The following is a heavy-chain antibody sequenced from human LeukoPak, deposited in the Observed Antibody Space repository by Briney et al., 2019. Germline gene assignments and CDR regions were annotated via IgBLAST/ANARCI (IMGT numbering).Heavy chain of an antibody. CDR1: GGSFSGYY. CDR3: ARSSIVARRGYYYMDV. CDR2: INHSGST. Sequence: SETLSLTCAVYGGSFSGYYWNWIRQPPGKGLEWIGEINHSGSTNYNPSLKSRVTISVDTSKNQFSLKLSSVTAADTAVYYCARSSIVARRGYYYMDVWGKGTTVTVSS. V-gene: IGHV4-34*01. J-gene: IGHJ6*03. D-gene: IGHD6-6*01.